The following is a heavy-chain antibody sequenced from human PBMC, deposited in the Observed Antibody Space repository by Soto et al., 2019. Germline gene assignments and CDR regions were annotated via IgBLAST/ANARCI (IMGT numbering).Heavy chain of an antibody. CDR3: AKAGASYDSSGDLYYFDY. D-gene: IGHD3-22*01. Sequence: GGSLRLSCAASGFTFSSYAMSWVRQAPGKGLEWVSAISGSGGSTYYADSVKGRFTISRDNSKNTRYLQMNSLRAEDTAVYYCAKAGASYDSSGDLYYFDYWGQGTLVTVSS. J-gene: IGHJ4*02. CDR2: ISGSGGST. V-gene: IGHV3-23*01. CDR1: GFTFSSYA.